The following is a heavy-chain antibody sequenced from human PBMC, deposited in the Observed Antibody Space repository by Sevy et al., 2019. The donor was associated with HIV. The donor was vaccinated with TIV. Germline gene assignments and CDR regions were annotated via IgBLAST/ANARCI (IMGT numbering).Heavy chain of an antibody. CDR2: IYYSGST. V-gene: IGHV4-39*01. Sequence: SETLSLTCTVSGGSINSDYYYWGWIRQPPGKGLEWIGSIYYSGSTYYNPSLNSRVTISVDTSKNQFSLKLSSVTAADTAVYYCARPDYCALYPFNYWGQGTLVTVSS. CDR1: GGSINSDYYY. J-gene: IGHJ4*02. CDR3: ARPDYCALYPFNY. D-gene: IGHD2-21*01.